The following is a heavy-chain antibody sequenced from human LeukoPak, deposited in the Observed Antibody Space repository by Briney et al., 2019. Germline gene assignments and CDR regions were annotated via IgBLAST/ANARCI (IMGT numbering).Heavy chain of an antibody. CDR2: FDPEDGET. D-gene: IGHD5-18*01. V-gene: IGHV1-24*01. J-gene: IGHJ3*02. CDR3: ASGVYSYGPTHAFDI. CDR1: GYTLTELS. Sequence: ASVKVSCKVSGYTLTELSMHWVRQAPGKGLEWMGGFDPEDGETIYAQKFQGRVTMTEDTSTDTAYMELRSLRSDDTAVYYCASGVYSYGPTHAFDIWGQGTMLTVSS.